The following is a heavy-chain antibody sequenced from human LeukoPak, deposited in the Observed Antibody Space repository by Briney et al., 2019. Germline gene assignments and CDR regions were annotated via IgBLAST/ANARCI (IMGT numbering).Heavy chain of an antibody. CDR3: ARVEWFGELSPFDI. V-gene: IGHV4-39*07. J-gene: IGHJ3*02. D-gene: IGHD3-10*01. CDR2: MYYTGST. Sequence: PSETLSLTCTVSGGSTASSSHYWGWIRQSPGKGLEWIAIMYYTGSTNYNPSLKSRVTISVDTSKNQFSLKMSSVTTADTAEYYCARVEWFGELSPFDIWGQGTMVTVSS. CDR1: GGSTASSSHY.